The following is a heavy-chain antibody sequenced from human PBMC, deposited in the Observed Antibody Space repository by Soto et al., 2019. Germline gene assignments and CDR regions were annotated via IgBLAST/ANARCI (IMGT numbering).Heavy chain of an antibody. V-gene: IGHV3-53*01. CDR1: GFTFSGKKY. CDR3: ASWLLREHAFDI. Sequence: GSLRLSFAASGFTFSGKKYLTWVRQAPGKGLEWVSGLYSTYGTYYADSVKGRFSTSKDNSKNTFYLQLNSLRPDDTAVYYCASWLLREHAFDIWGLGTMVTVSS. CDR2: LYSTYGT. D-gene: IGHD2-15*01. J-gene: IGHJ3*02.